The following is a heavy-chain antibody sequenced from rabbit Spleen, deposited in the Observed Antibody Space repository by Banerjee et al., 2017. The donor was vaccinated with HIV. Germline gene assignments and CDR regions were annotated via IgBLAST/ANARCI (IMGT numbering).Heavy chain of an antibody. CDR1: GFSFSSSDY. CDR2: IDTGSSGFT. D-gene: IGHD4-1*01. CDR3: ARDLAGVIGWNFNL. V-gene: IGHV1S40*01. Sequence: QSLEESGGDLVKPGASLTLTCTASGFSFSSSDYMCWVRQAPGKGLEWISCIDTGSSGFTYFASWAKGRFTISKASWTTVTLQMTSLTAADTATYFCARDLAGVIGWNFNLWGQGTLVTVS. J-gene: IGHJ4*01.